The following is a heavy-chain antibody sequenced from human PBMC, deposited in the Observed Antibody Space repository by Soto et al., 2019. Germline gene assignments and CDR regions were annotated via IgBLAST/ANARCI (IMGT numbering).Heavy chain of an antibody. CDR3: AKTLISRYYYYYMDV. D-gene: IGHD2-8*01. CDR1: GFTFDDYA. CDR2: ISCNSGSI. Sequence: EVQLVESGGGLVQPGRSLRLSCAASGFTFDDYAMHWVRQAPGKGLEWVSGISCNSGSIGYADSVKGRFTISRDNAKNSLYLQMNSLRAEDTALYYCAKTLISRYYYYYMDVWGKGTTVTVSS. V-gene: IGHV3-9*01. J-gene: IGHJ6*03.